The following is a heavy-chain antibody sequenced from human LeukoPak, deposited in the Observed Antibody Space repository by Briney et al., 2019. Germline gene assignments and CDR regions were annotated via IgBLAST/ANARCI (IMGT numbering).Heavy chain of an antibody. CDR2: IWYDGSTK. J-gene: IGHJ2*01. CDR3: ATEAIVVVTARDYWYFDL. CDR1: GFTFSSYG. V-gene: IGHV3-33*01. Sequence: GRSLRLSCAASGFTFSSYGMHWVRQAPGKGLEWVAVIWYDGSTKYYADSVKGRFTIYRDNSKNTLYLQMNSLRAEDTAVYYCATEAIVVVTARDYWYFDLWGRGTLVTVSS. D-gene: IGHD2-21*02.